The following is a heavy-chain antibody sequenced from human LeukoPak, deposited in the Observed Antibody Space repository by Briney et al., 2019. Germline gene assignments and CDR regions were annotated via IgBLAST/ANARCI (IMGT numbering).Heavy chain of an antibody. CDR2: INWNGGST. V-gene: IGHV3-20*04. CDR1: GFTFDDYG. D-gene: IGHD3-22*01. J-gene: IGHJ4*02. CDR3: AKGAYSMIIAPQDF. Sequence: GGSLRLSCAASGFTFDDYGMSWVRQAPGKGLEWVSGINWNGGSTGYADSVKGRFTISRDNSKNALYLQVNSLRPEDTALYYCAKGAYSMIIAPQDFWGQGTLVTVSS.